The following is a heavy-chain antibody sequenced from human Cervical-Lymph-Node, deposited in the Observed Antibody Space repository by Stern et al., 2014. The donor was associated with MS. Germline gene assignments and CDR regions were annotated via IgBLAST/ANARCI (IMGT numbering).Heavy chain of an antibody. J-gene: IGHJ6*02. Sequence: DQLVESGGVLVQPGGSLKLSCAASGFTFSRYWMIWVRQAPGKGLEWVANIKEDGSEQYYVDSVKGRFTMSRDNAKNSLYLQMNSLRAEDTAVYYCARRVLVAMGGYPKTLDVWGRGTTVTVSS. CDR3: ARRVLVAMGGYPKTLDV. CDR2: IKEDGSEQ. CDR1: GFTFSRYW. V-gene: IGHV3-7*01. D-gene: IGHD2-2*01.